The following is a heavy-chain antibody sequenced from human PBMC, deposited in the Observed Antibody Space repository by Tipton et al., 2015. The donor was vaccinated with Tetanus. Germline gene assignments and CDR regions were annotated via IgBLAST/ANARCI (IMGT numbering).Heavy chain of an antibody. V-gene: IGHV1-46*01. J-gene: IGHJ5*02. Sequence: VQLVQSGAEVKKPGTSVKGSCKASGYTFTTYYIHWVRQAPGQGFEWMGIIHTRGGWAVYSQKFKGRVTMTSDTSTDTVYMELDSLGSDDPAVYFFARGGLLTRNPSDYSCGSWGQGALVTVSS. CDR1: GYTFTTYY. D-gene: IGHD3-3*01. CDR3: ARGGLLTRNPSDYSCGS. CDR2: IHTRGGWA.